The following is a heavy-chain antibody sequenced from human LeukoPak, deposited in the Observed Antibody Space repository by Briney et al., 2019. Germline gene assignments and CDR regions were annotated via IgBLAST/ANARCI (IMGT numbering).Heavy chain of an antibody. D-gene: IGHD6-19*01. CDR2: TYYRSKWYN. CDR1: GDSVSSNSAA. V-gene: IGHV6-1*01. CDR3: ARALSPDSSGWFSYYYYYMDV. Sequence: SQTLSLTCAISGDSVSSNSAAWNWIRQSPSRGLEWLGRTYYRSKWYNDYAVSVKSRITINPDTSKNQFSLQLNSVTPEDTAVYYCARALSPDSSGWFSYYYYYMDVWGKGTTVTISS. J-gene: IGHJ6*03.